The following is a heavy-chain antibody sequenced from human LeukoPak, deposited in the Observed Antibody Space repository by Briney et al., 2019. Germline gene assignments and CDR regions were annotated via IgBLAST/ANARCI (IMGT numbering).Heavy chain of an antibody. CDR3: ARVIDAPLGDAFDI. D-gene: IGHD2/OR15-2a*01. Sequence: PSETLSLTCTVSGGSISSSSYYWGWIRQPPGKGLEWIGSIYYSGSTYYNPSLKSRVTISVDTSKNQFSLKLSSVTAADTAVYSCARVIDAPLGDAFDIWGQGTMVTGSS. V-gene: IGHV4-39*01. CDR1: GGSISSSSYY. J-gene: IGHJ3*02. CDR2: IYYSGST.